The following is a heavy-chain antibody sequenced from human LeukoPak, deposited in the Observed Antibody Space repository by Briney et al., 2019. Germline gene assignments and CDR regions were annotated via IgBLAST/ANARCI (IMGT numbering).Heavy chain of an antibody. Sequence: SQTLSLTCAISGDSVSSSSSAWSWIRQSPSRGLEWLGRTYYRSKWIIDYAVSVESRITINPDTSKNQFSLKLSSVTAADTAVYYCPWYSSSWLDGMDVWGQGTTVTVSS. V-gene: IGHV6-1*01. CDR2: TYYRSKWII. D-gene: IGHD6-13*01. CDR3: PWYSSSWLDGMDV. CDR1: GDSVSSSSSA. J-gene: IGHJ6*02.